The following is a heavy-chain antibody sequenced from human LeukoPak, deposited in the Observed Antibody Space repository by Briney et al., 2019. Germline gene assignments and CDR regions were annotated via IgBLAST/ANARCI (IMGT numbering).Heavy chain of an antibody. CDR3: PRIKYGGNSGYHFDY. CDR1: GFNFNYSA. J-gene: IGHJ4*02. D-gene: IGHD4-23*01. CDR2: IGDSGSGG. Sequence: PGGSLRLSCSASGFNFNYSAMSWIRQAPGKGLEWVSTIGDSGSGGSSADSVGGRFTIYRDNTKTIVYLQMHSLRVDVSAVYYCPRIKYGGNSGYHFDYWGQGTLVTVSS. V-gene: IGHV3-23*01.